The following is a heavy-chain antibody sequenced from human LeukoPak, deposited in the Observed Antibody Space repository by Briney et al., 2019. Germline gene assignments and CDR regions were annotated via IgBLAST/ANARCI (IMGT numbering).Heavy chain of an antibody. J-gene: IGHJ4*02. CDR1: GYTFTGYY. CDR3: ARGEGDPLTSPGY. D-gene: IGHD3-16*01. CDR2: INPNSGGT. V-gene: IGHV1-2*02. Sequence: ASVNVSCKASGYTFTGYYMHWVRQAPGQGLEWRGWINPNSGGTNYAQKFQGRVTMTRDTSISTAYMELSRLRSDDTAVYYCARGEGDPLTSPGYWGQGTLVTVSS.